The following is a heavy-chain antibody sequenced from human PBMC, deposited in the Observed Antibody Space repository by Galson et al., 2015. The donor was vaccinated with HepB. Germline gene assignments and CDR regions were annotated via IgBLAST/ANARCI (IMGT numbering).Heavy chain of an antibody. Sequence: ETLSLTCTVSGGSISSSSYYWGWIRQPPGKGLEWIGSIYYSGSTYYNPSLKSRVTISVDASKNQFSLKLSSVTAADTAVYYCARLPGLLWFGEATESYYFDYWGQGTLVTVSS. D-gene: IGHD3-10*01. J-gene: IGHJ4*02. V-gene: IGHV4-39*01. CDR2: IYYSGST. CDR1: GGSISSSSYY. CDR3: ARLPGLLWFGEATESYYFDY.